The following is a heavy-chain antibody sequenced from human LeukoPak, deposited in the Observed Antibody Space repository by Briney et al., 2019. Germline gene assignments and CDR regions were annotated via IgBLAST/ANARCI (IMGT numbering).Heavy chain of an antibody. CDR3: ASTTISPVGGMDV. V-gene: IGHV3-7*05. CDR2: IKQVGSEK. CDR1: GFTFSSYW. D-gene: IGHD2/OR15-2a*01. J-gene: IGHJ6*02. Sequence: PGGSLRLSCAASGFTFSSYWMSWVRQAPGKGLEWVANIKQVGSEKYYVDSVKGRFTISRDSAKNSLYLQVNSLRAEDTAVYYCASTTISPVGGMDVWGQGTTVTVSS.